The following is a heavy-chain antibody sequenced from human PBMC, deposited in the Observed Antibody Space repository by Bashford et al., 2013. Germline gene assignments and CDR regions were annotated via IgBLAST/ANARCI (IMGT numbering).Heavy chain of an antibody. CDR2: INHSGST. V-gene: IGHV4-34*01. D-gene: IGHD4-23*01. J-gene: IGHJ4*02. Sequence: SETLSLTCAVYVGPSVVTTGAGSASPHGRGLEWIGEINHSGSTNYNPSLKSRVTISVDTSKNQFSLKLSSVTAADTAVYYCASSGDDYGGNSGTDPPDYWGQGTLVTVSS. CDR1: VGPSVVTT. CDR3: ASSGDDYGGNSGTDPPDY.